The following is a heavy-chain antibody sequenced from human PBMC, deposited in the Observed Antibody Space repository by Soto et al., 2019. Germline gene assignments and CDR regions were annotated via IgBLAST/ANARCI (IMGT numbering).Heavy chain of an antibody. J-gene: IGHJ4*02. V-gene: IGHV1-3*01. D-gene: IGHD2-21*02. CDR2: INAGNGNT. Sequence: QVQLVQSGAEVKKPGASVKVSCKASGYTFTSYAMHWVRLAPGQRLEWMGWINAGNGNTKYSQKFQGRVTITRDTSASTAYMELSSLRSEDTALYYCARSIVVVTAADYWGQGTLVTVSS. CDR1: GYTFTSYA. CDR3: ARSIVVVTAADY.